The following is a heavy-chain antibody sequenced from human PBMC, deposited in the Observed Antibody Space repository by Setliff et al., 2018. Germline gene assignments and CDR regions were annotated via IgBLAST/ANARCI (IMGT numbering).Heavy chain of an antibody. D-gene: IGHD3-3*01. CDR2: VYYSGDT. V-gene: IGHV4-59*08. CDR1: DGSLSTYY. Sequence: SETLSLTCTVSDGSLSTYYWSWIRQPPGKGLEFIGYVYYSGDTKSNPSLKSRVTMSVDTSKNQFSLKLSSVTAADTAVYYCARMSGFLYMDVWGKGTTVTVSS. CDR3: ARMSGFLYMDV. J-gene: IGHJ6*03.